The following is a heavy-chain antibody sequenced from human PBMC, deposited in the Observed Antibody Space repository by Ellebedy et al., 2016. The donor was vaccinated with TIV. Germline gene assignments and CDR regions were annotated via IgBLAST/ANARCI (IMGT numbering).Heavy chain of an antibody. CDR2: ISGSSTYI. CDR1: GFTFSSYS. J-gene: IGHJ2*01. CDR3: ARKVPAPTTVPPNWYFDL. D-gene: IGHD4-17*01. V-gene: IGHV3-21*01. Sequence: PGGSLRLSCAASGFTFSSYSMNWVRQAPGKGLEWVSSISGSSTYIYYADSVKGRFAISRDNAKNSLYLQMNSLRAEDTAVYYCARKVPAPTTVPPNWYFDLWGRGTLVTVS.